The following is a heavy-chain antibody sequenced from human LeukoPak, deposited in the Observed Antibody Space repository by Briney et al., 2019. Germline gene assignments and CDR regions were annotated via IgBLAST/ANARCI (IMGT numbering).Heavy chain of an antibody. CDR1: GGSISSSTYY. D-gene: IGHD4-17*01. J-gene: IGHJ3*02. CDR3: ARHRTTVTAVDGFDI. CDR2: IYISGNT. Sequence: SETLSLTCTVSGGSISSSTYYWGWIRQPPGKGVEWIESIYISGNTHYNPSLKSRVTISVDTSKNQFSLKLSSVTAADTAVYYCARHRTTVTAVDGFDIWGQGTMVTVSS. V-gene: IGHV4-39*01.